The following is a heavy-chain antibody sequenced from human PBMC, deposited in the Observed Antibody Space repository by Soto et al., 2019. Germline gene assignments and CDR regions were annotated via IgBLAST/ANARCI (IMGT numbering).Heavy chain of an antibody. CDR2: ISYDGSNK. Sequence: GGSLRLSCAASGFTFSSYGMHWVRQAPGKGLEWVAVISYDGSNKYYADSVKGRFTISRDNSKNTLYLQMNSLRAEDTAVYYWASRQPHSIAALVRSALDYWGQGTLVTVSS. D-gene: IGHD6-6*01. CDR3: ASRQPHSIAALVRSALDY. J-gene: IGHJ4*02. CDR1: GFTFSSYG. V-gene: IGHV3-30*03.